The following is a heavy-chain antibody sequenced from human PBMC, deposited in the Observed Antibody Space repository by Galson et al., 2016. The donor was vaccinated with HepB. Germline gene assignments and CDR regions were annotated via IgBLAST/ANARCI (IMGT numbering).Heavy chain of an antibody. CDR3: ARDLSAGRWRFDP. CDR1: GDSISSGGYY. Sequence: TPSLTCTVSGDSISSGGYYWNWIRQHPGKGLEWVGYIYSGGSTYYNPSLKSRLIISVDTSKNQISLKLSSVTAADTAVYYCARDLSAGRWRFDPWGQGTLVTVSA. D-gene: IGHD6-19*01. J-gene: IGHJ5*02. CDR2: IYSGGST. V-gene: IGHV4-31*03.